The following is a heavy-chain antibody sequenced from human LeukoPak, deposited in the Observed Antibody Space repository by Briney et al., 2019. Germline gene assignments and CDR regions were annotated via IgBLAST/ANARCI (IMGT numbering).Heavy chain of an antibody. J-gene: IGHJ5*02. Sequence: SQTLSLTCTVSGASISRGGYYWSWIRQPPGKGLEWIVYIYHSGSTYYNPSLKSRVTISVDRSKNQFSLKLSSVTAADTAVYYCARDLGDYCSSTSCYHRPWFDPWGQGTLVTVSS. CDR1: GASISRGGYY. D-gene: IGHD2-2*01. V-gene: IGHV4-30-2*01. CDR2: IYHSGST. CDR3: ARDLGDYCSSTSCYHRPWFDP.